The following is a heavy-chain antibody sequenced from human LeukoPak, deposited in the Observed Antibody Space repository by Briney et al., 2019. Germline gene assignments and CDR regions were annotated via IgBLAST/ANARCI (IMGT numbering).Heavy chain of an antibody. V-gene: IGHV3-30-3*01. CDR2: ISYDGSNK. J-gene: IGHJ4*02. D-gene: IGHD5-18*01. CDR3: ARDFHLYSYGKYYFDY. Sequence: GGSLRLSCAASGFTFSSYAMHWVRRAPGKGLEWVAVISYDGSNKYYADSVKGRFTISRDNSKNTLYLQMNSLRAEDTAVYYCARDFHLYSYGKYYFDYWGQGTLVTVSS. CDR1: GFTFSSYA.